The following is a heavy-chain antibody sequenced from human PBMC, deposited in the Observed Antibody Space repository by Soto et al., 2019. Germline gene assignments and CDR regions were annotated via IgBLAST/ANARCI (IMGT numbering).Heavy chain of an antibody. CDR1: GGSISNYY. Sequence: PSETLSLTCTVSGGSISNYYWSWIRQPPGRGLEWIGHIFYSGSTNYNPALKGRVTISVDTSKSQFSLKLSSVTAADTAVYYCAKDSGYNYGYFRWFDPWGQGTLVNSPQ. CDR3: AKDSGYNYGYFRWFDP. V-gene: IGHV4-59*01. D-gene: IGHD5-18*01. J-gene: IGHJ5*02. CDR2: IFYSGST.